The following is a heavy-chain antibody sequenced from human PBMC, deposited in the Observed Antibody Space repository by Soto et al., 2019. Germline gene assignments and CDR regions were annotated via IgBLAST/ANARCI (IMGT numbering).Heavy chain of an antibody. D-gene: IGHD6-19*01. V-gene: IGHV4-34*01. CDR3: ARGVAVAGDY. CDR1: GGSFSGYY. Sequence: QVQLQQWGAGLLKPSETLSLTCAVYGGSFSGYYWSWIRQPPGKGLEWIGEINHSGSTNYNPSLKSRVTISVDTSKNQFSLKLSSVTAADTAVYYCARGVAVAGDYWGQGTLVTVSS. J-gene: IGHJ4*02. CDR2: INHSGST.